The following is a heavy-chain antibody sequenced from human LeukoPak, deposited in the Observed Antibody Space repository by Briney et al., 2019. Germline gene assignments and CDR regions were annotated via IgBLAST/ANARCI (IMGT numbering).Heavy chain of an antibody. Sequence: GGSLRLSCAASGFTFSSYSMNWVRQAPGKGLEWVGFIRSKAYGGTTEYAASVKGRFTISRDDSKSIAYLQMNSLKTEDTAVYYCTREEGGSPDYWGQGTLVTVSS. V-gene: IGHV3-49*04. CDR3: TREEGGSPDY. D-gene: IGHD1-26*01. CDR1: GFTFSSYS. J-gene: IGHJ4*02. CDR2: IRSKAYGGTT.